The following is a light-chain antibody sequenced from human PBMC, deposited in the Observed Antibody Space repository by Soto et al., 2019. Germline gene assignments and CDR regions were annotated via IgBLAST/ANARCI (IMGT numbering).Light chain of an antibody. CDR1: SSDVGGYNY. CDR3: SSYASSSNV. V-gene: IGLV2-8*01. Sequence: QSALTQPPSASGSPGQSVAISCTGTSSDVGGYNYVSWYQQHPGKAPKLMIYDVNKRPSGVPDRFSGSKSGNTASLTISGLHAEDEADYYCSSYASSSNVFGTGTKVTVL. J-gene: IGLJ1*01. CDR2: DVN.